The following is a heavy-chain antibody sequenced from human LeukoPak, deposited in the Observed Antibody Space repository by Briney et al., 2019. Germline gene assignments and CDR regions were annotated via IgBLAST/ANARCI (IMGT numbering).Heavy chain of an antibody. Sequence: GGSLRLSCAASGFTFSSYAMNWVRQAPGKGLEWVSAISGNGGSTYYADSVKGRFTISRDNSKNTLYLQMNSLRVEDTAVYYCAKAYSSGYYYFDCWGQGTLVTVSS. D-gene: IGHD3-22*01. CDR1: GFTFSSYA. CDR2: ISGNGGST. J-gene: IGHJ4*02. CDR3: AKAYSSGYYYFDC. V-gene: IGHV3-23*01.